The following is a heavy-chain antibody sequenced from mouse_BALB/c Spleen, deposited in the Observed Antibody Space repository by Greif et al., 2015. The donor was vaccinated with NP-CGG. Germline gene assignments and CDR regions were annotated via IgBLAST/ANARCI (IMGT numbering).Heavy chain of an antibody. CDR2: ISSGSSTI. J-gene: IGHJ2*01. CDR3: ARSREGLLIDY. V-gene: IGHV5-17*02. D-gene: IGHD2-3*01. Sequence: EVKLVESGGGLVQPGGSRKLSCAASGFTFSSFGMHWVRQAPEKGLEWVAHISSGSSTIYYADTVKGRFTISRDNPKNTLFLQMTSLRSEDTAIEYCARSREGLLIDYWGQGTTLTVSS. CDR1: GFTFSSFG.